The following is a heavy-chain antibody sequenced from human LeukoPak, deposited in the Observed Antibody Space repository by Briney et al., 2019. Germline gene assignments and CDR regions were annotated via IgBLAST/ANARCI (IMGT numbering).Heavy chain of an antibody. CDR3: ARMGLMGYCSSTSCPDFFDY. J-gene: IGHJ4*02. V-gene: IGHV4-61*02. D-gene: IGHD2-2*01. Sequence: SETLSLTCTVSGGSISSGSYYWSWIRQPAGKGLEWIGRIYTSGSTNYNPSLKSRVTISVDTSKNQFSLKLSSVTAADTAVYYCARMGLMGYCSSTSCPDFFDYWGQGTLVTVSS. CDR1: GGSISSGSYY. CDR2: IYTSGST.